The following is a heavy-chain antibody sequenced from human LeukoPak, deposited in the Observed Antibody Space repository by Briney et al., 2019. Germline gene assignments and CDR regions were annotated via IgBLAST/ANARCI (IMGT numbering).Heavy chain of an antibody. CDR2: ISAYNGDT. CDR1: GGTFSSYA. CDR3: ATDRHGDILTGYYAREDAFDI. V-gene: IGHV1-18*01. J-gene: IGHJ3*02. D-gene: IGHD3-9*01. Sequence: GASVKVSCKASGGTFSSYAISWVRQAPGQGLEWMGWISAYNGDTNYAQKLQGRVTMTTDTSTSTAYMELSSLRSEDTAVYYCATDRHGDILTGYYAREDAFDIWGQGTMVTVSS.